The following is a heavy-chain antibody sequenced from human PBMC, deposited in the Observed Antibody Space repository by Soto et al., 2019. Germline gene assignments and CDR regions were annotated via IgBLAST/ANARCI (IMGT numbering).Heavy chain of an antibody. CDR2: IYYSGST. V-gene: IGHV4-39*01. CDR1: GGSISSSSYY. D-gene: IGHD4-17*01. J-gene: IGHJ4*02. Sequence: QLQLQESGPGLVKPSETLSLTCTVSGGSISSSSYYWGWIRQPPGKGLEWIGSIYYSGSTYYNPSLKSRVTISVDTSKNQFSLKLGSVTAEDTAVYCCARHRDYGDQFDYWGQGILVTVSS. CDR3: ARHRDYGDQFDY.